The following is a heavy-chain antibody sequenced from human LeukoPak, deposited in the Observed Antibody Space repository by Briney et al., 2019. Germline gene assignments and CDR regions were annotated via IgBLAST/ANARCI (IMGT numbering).Heavy chain of an antibody. CDR2: IKQDGSTK. J-gene: IGHJ4*02. V-gene: IGHV3-7*01. D-gene: IGHD2-15*01. Sequence: GGSLRLACAAAGFTFTNSWMAWVRQAPAKGLEWVANIKQDGSTKHYVDSLKCRFTISRDNPKNSLYLQMNNLRADVTAVHYCTRDSDGSLDYWGQGILVTVAS. CDR3: TRDSDGSLDY. CDR1: GFTFTNSW.